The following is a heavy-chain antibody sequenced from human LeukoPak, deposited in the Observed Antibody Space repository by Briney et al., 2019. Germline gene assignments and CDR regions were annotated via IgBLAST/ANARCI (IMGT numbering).Heavy chain of an antibody. CDR3: AREGRAAAFYYYYYGMDV. CDR2: IYYSGST. D-gene: IGHD6-13*01. V-gene: IGHV4-61*08. CDR1: GGSISSGGYS. J-gene: IGHJ6*02. Sequence: SQTLSLTCAVSGGSISSGGYSWSWIRQPPGKGLEWIGYIYYSGSTNYNPSLKGRVTISVDTSKNQFSLKLSSVTAADTAVYYCAREGRAAAFYYYYYGMDVWGQGTTVTVSS.